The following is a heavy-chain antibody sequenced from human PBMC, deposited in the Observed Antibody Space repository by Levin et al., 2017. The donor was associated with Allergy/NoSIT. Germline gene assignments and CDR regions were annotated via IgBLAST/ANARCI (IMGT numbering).Heavy chain of an antibody. J-gene: IGHJ2*01. CDR1: GFSFSSYG. V-gene: IGHV3-33*01. D-gene: IGHD2-15*01. Sequence: LSLTCAASGFSFSSYGMHWVRQAPGKGLEWVAGIWYDGSSKDYADSVKGRFTISRGNSKSTLSLQMNSLGAEDTAVYYCASGPMLRYYYFDLWGRGTLVTVSS. CDR3: ASGPMLRYYYFDL. CDR2: IWYDGSSK.